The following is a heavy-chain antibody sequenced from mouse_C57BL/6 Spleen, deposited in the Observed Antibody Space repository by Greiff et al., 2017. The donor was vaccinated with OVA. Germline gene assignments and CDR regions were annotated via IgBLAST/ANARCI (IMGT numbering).Heavy chain of an antibody. CDR2: IDPSDSET. CDR3: ARGAIDY. J-gene: IGHJ4*01. CDR1: GYTFTSYW. V-gene: IGHV1-52*01. Sequence: QVQLQQSGAELVRPGSSVKLSCKASGYTFTSYWMHWVKQRPIQGLEWIGNIDPSDSETHYNQKFKDKATLTVDKSSSIAYMQLSSLTAEDSAVYYCARGAIDYWGQGSSVTVSS.